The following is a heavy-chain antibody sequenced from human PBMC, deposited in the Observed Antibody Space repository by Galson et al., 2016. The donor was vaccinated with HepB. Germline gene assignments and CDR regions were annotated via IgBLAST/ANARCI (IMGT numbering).Heavy chain of an antibody. Sequence: CAISGDSVSSNSATWNWIRQSPSRGLEWLGGTYYRSKWYNNYALSVKSRITINPDTSKNQFSLQLNSVTPEATAVYYCARVRSGYSGYANPYYYGMDVWGQGTTVTVSS. CDR3: ARVRSGYSGYANPYYYGMDV. J-gene: IGHJ6*02. CDR1: GDSVSSNSAT. D-gene: IGHD5-12*01. CDR2: TYYRSKWYN. V-gene: IGHV6-1*01.